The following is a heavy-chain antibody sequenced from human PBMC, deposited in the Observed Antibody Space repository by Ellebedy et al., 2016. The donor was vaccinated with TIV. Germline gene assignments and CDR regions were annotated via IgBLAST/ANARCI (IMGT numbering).Heavy chain of an antibody. D-gene: IGHD3-22*01. Sequence: GESLKISXAASGFTFSSYGMHWVRQAPGKGLEWVAVISYDGSNKYYADSVKGRFTISRDNSKNTLYLQMNSLRAEDTAVYYCAKGDLYYDQARGDYWGQGTLVTVSS. J-gene: IGHJ4*02. V-gene: IGHV3-30*18. CDR3: AKGDLYYDQARGDY. CDR1: GFTFSSYG. CDR2: ISYDGSNK.